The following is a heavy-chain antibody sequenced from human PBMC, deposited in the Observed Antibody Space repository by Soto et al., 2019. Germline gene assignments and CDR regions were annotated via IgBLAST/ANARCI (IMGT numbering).Heavy chain of an antibody. Sequence: QITLKESGPTLVKPTQTLTLTCTFSGFSLSTSGVGVGWIRQPPGKALEWLALIYWNDDKRYSPSLKSRLTITKDTAKNQVVLTMTNMDPVDTATYYCAHTDPIYYYYGMDVWGQGTTVTVSS. V-gene: IGHV2-5*01. CDR2: IYWNDDK. CDR3: AHTDPIYYYYGMDV. J-gene: IGHJ6*02. CDR1: GFSLSTSGVG.